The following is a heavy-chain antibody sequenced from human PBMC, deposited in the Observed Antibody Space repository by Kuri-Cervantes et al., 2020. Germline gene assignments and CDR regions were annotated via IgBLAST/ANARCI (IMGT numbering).Heavy chain of an antibody. J-gene: IGHJ4*02. CDR1: GFTFSSYA. D-gene: IGHD2-15*01. V-gene: IGHV3-53*05. CDR3: ARDGCSGGSCYYFDY. CDR2: IYSGGST. Sequence: GGSLRLSCAASGFTFSSYAMSWVRQAPGKGLEWVSVIYSGGSTYYADSVKGRFTISRDNSKNTLYLQMNSLRAEDTAVYYCARDGCSGGSCYYFDYWGQGTLVTVSS.